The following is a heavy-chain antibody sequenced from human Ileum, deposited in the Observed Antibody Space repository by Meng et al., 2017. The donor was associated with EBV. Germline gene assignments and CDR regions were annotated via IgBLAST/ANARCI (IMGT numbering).Heavy chain of an antibody. CDR3: ASGRDYAWHS. V-gene: IGHV4-4*02. CDR2: IYHSGST. Sequence: QVQLPEAGPGLGTPSGTLSLTCAVSGDSISSNNWWSWVRQPPGKGLEWIGEIYHSGSTNYNPSFKSRVTMSVDKSKNQISLNLSSVTAADTAVYYCASGRDYAWHSWGRGTLVTVSS. J-gene: IGHJ4*02. D-gene: IGHD4-17*01. CDR1: GDSISSNNW.